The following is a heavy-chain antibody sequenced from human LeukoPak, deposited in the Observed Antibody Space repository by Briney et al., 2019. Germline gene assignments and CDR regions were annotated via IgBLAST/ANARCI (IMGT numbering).Heavy chain of an antibody. D-gene: IGHD1-26*01. CDR1: QYTSTVYY. J-gene: IGHJ4*02. CDR2: INPNSGGT. CDR3: ARECSGTYCGED. Sequence: ASVKVSSKASQYTSTVYYMHSGRKAHGHGLEKMGWINPNSGGTKYAQNFEGRVTMTRDTSITTAYMELSSLRSDDTAIYYCARECSGTYCGEDWGQGTLVTVSS. V-gene: IGHV1-2*02.